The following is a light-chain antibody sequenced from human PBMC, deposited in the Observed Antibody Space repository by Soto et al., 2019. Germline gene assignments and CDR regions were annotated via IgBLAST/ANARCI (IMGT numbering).Light chain of an antibody. J-gene: IGKJ1*01. V-gene: IGKV3-20*01. CDR2: GAP. CDR3: QQYGSSPGT. Sequence: EMVLTHSPCTLSSSPGERVTISYGASQSVNNNYLAWYQQKPGQAHRLLSFGAPIRDTGLPDRFSGGGSGTDFTLTISRLEPEDSAVYYCQQYGSSPGTFGQGTKG. CDR1: QSVNNNY.